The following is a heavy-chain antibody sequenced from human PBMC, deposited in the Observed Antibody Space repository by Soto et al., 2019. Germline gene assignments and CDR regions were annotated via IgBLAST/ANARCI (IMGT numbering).Heavy chain of an antibody. V-gene: IGHV3-21*06. Sequence: GGSLRLSCAASGFIFGTYTMNWVRQAPGKGLEWVSSISNSGTYVTYADTVKGRFTISRDNDKNSLFLQMNSLRAEDTAVYYCATARAQRRYGSREDYWGQGTLVTISS. D-gene: IGHD3-16*01. CDR2: ISNSGTYV. J-gene: IGHJ4*02. CDR3: ATARAQRRYGSREDY. CDR1: GFIFGTYT.